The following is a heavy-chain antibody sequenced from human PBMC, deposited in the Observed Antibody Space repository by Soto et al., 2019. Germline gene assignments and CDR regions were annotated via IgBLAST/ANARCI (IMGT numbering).Heavy chain of an antibody. Sequence: GGSLRLSCAASGFTFSSYAMSWVRQAPGKGLEWVAVIWYDGSNKYYADSVKGRFTISRDNSKNTLYLQMNSLRAEDTAVYYCARLFYSNYRYYYYYMDVRGKGTTVTVSS. CDR1: GFTFSSYA. CDR2: IWYDGSNK. D-gene: IGHD4-4*01. V-gene: IGHV3-33*08. J-gene: IGHJ6*03. CDR3: ARLFYSNYRYYYYYMDV.